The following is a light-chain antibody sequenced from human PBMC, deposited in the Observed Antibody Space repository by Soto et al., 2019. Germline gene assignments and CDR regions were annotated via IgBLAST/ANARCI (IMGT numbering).Light chain of an antibody. V-gene: IGLV2-14*01. CDR3: CSYTSTSTLV. Sequence: QSALTQPASVSGSPGQSITISCTGTSSDVGSYNYVSWYQQNPGKAPNLIIHDVSNRPAGVSNRFSGSNSGNTASLTISGLPDEDADNYYCCSYTSTSTLVFGGGTKLTVL. CDR2: DVS. J-gene: IGLJ2*01. CDR1: SSDVGSYNY.